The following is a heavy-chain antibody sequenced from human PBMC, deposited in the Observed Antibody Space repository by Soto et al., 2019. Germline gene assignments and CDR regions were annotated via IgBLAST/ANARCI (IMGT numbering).Heavy chain of an antibody. D-gene: IGHD6-19*01. CDR2: KSYDGTNE. J-gene: IGHJ4*02. V-gene: IGHV3-30*04. Sequence: QLVESGGGVVQPGGSLRLSCAASGFSFTHYSINWVRQAPGKGLEWLAFKSYDGTNEFYADSVKGRFTISRDNSKSTVYLQMNSLTTDDTAVYYCARKWGTYSSASLDYWGLGTLVTVSS. CDR1: GFSFTHYS. CDR3: ARKWGTYSSASLDY.